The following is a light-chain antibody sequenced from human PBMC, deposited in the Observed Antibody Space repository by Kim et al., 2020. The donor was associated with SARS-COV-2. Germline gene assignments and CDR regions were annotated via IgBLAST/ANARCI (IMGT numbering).Light chain of an antibody. CDR1: QGIRRD. Sequence: DIQMTQSPSSLSASVGDRVTITCRASQGIRRDLAWYQQKPGKAPKRLIYVASTLDSGVPSRFSGTDSGTGFTLTISSLQPEDSATYFCLQHFDYPRTFGQGTKLEI. J-gene: IGKJ2*01. V-gene: IGKV1-17*01. CDR2: VAS. CDR3: LQHFDYPRT.